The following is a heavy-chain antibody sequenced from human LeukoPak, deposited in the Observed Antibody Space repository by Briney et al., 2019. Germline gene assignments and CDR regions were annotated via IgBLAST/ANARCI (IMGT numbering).Heavy chain of an antibody. Sequence: PGGSLRLSCAASGFTFSSYWMHWVRQAPGKGLVLVSRINSDGSSTSSADSVKGRFTISRDNAKNTLYLQMNSLRAEDTAVYYCARDQDYYFDYWGQGTLVTVSS. CDR2: INSDGSST. V-gene: IGHV3-74*01. J-gene: IGHJ4*02. D-gene: IGHD2-15*01. CDR1: GFTFSSYW. CDR3: ARDQDYYFDY.